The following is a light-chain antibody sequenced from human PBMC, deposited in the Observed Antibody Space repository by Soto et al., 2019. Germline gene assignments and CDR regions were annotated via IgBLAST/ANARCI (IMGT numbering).Light chain of an antibody. CDR3: QSYDSSLSGVV. CDR1: SSNIGAGYD. Sequence: QSVLTQPPSVSGAPGQRVTISCTGSSSNIGAGYDVHWYQQLPGTAPKLLIYGNSNRPSGVPDRFSGSKSGTSASLAITGLQAEDEVDYDCQSYDSSLSGVVFGGGTKLTVL. CDR2: GNS. V-gene: IGLV1-40*01. J-gene: IGLJ2*01.